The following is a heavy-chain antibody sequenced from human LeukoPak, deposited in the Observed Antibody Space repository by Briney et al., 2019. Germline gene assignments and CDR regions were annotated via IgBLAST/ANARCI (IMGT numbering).Heavy chain of an antibody. CDR2: IYPGDSNT. D-gene: IGHD3-10*01. Sequence: GESLKISCKGSGYSFTSYWIGWVRQMPGKGLEWMGIIYPGDSNTRYSPSFQGQVTISADKSISTAYLQWSSLKASDSAMYYCARQMVRGVSWGWFDPWGQGTLVTISS. CDR1: GYSFTSYW. J-gene: IGHJ5*02. CDR3: ARQMVRGVSWGWFDP. V-gene: IGHV5-51*01.